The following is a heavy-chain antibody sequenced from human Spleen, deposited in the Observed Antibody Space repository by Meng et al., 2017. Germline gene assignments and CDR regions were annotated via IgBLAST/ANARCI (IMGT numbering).Heavy chain of an antibody. CDR1: GGSLSSSGSY. V-gene: IGHV4-39*02. J-gene: IGHJ4*02. D-gene: IGHD4-11*01. Sequence: SETLSLTCTVSGGSLSSSGSYWAWIRQPPGKGLEWIANIDYSGRTYNSPSLKSRVTMSVDTSKNHFSLKLSSVTAADSAVYYCARGPTTMAHDFDYWGQGTLVTVSS. CDR3: ARGPTTMAHDFDY. CDR2: IDYSGRT.